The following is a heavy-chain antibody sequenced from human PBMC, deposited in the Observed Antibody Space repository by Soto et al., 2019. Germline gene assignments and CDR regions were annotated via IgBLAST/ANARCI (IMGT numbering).Heavy chain of an antibody. Sequence: QVQLVQSGAEVKKPGASVKVSCKASGYTFTSYGISWVRQAPGQGLEWMGWISAYNGNTNYAQKLQGRVTMTTDTSTSTAYMELRSLRSDDTAVYYCATLPLAELRYFDWPNHAFDIWGQGTMVTVSS. CDR3: ATLPLAELRYFDWPNHAFDI. CDR2: ISAYNGNT. J-gene: IGHJ3*02. CDR1: GYTFTSYG. D-gene: IGHD3-9*01. V-gene: IGHV1-18*01.